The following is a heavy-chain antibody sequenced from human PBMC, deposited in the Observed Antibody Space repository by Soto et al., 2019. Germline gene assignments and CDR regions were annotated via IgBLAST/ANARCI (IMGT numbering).Heavy chain of an antibody. J-gene: IGHJ4*02. D-gene: IGHD1-1*01. CDR3: ARWNGYGDL. V-gene: IGHV3-23*01. Sequence: EVQVFESGGGLVQPGGSLRLSCAASGFSFSDHSMAWVRQTPEKGLEWVSGMSIGGEKTFYIDSVKGRFIVSRDSSRDTVYFQMNRLRVEDTAVYYCARWNGYGDLWGQGTLVTVSS. CDR1: GFSFSDHS. CDR2: MSIGGEKT.